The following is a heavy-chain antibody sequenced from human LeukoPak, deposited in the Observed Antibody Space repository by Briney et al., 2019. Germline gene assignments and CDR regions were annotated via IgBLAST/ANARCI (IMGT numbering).Heavy chain of an antibody. Sequence: PGRSLRLSCAASGFTFSDYYMSWIRQAPGEGLEWVSYISSSGSTIYYADSVKGRFTISRDNAKNSLYLQMNSLRAEDTAVYYCARDRISSSSGGIGMDVWGQGTTVTVSS. V-gene: IGHV3-11*01. CDR3: ARDRISSSSGGIGMDV. CDR2: ISSSGSTI. CDR1: GFTFSDYY. D-gene: IGHD6-6*01. J-gene: IGHJ6*02.